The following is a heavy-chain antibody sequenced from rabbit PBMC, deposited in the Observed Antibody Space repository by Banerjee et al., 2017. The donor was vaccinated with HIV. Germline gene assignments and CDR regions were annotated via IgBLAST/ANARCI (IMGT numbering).Heavy chain of an antibody. CDR2: INTISGDT. CDR1: GIHFSTYG. J-gene: IGHJ4*01. Sequence: QEQLVESGGGLVTLGGSLKLSCKASGIHFSTYGISWVRQAPGKGLEWIACINTISGDTVYATWAKGRFTISKASWTTVTLQMTSLTAADTASYFCARDLAGVIGWNFGLWGPGTLVTVS. CDR3: ARDLAGVIGWNFGL. D-gene: IGHD4-1*01. V-gene: IGHV1S45*01.